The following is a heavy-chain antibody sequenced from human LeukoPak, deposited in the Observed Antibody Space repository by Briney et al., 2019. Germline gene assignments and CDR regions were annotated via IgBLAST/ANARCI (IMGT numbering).Heavy chain of an antibody. V-gene: IGHV4-59*01. J-gene: IGHJ4*02. CDR1: GGSISSYY. Sequence: SETLSLTCTVSGGSISSYYWSWIRQPPGKGLEWIGYIYYSGSTNYNPSLKSRVAISVDTSKNQFSLKLSSVTAADTAVYYCARGQYGGAFDYWGQGTLVTVSS. CDR3: ARGQYGGAFDY. CDR2: IYYSGST. D-gene: IGHD4-23*01.